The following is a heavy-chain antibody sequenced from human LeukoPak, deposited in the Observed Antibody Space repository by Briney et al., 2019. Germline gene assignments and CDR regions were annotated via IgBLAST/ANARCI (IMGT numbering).Heavy chain of an antibody. CDR1: GFTFSSYN. CDR3: ARSLYCGGDCYYLDV. V-gene: IGHV3-48*01. CDR2: ISSSSSTK. J-gene: IGHJ6*03. D-gene: IGHD2-21*01. Sequence: GSLRLSCAASGFTFSSYNMNWVRQAPGKGLEWVSYISSSSSTKYYADSVKGRFTISRDNVKNSLYLQMNSLRAEDTAVYYCARSLYCGGDCYYLDVWGKGTTVTVSS.